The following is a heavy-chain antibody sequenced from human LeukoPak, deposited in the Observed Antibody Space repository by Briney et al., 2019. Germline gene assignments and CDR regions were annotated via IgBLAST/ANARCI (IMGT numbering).Heavy chain of an antibody. D-gene: IGHD3-10*01. CDR1: GFNISNYG. CDR3: AKNYGSGSYDKVDY. CDR2: IRYDGNNK. V-gene: IGHV3-30*02. Sequence: GGSLRLSCAASGFNISNYGMHWVRQAPGKGLEWVAFIRYDGNNKYYADSVKGRFTISRDNSKNTLYLQMNSLRVEDTAVYYCAKNYGSGSYDKVDYWGQGTLVTVSS. J-gene: IGHJ4*02.